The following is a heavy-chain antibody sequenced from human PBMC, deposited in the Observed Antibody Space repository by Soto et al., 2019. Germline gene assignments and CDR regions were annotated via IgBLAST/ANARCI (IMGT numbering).Heavy chain of an antibody. Sequence: SETLSLTCAVYGGSFSGYYWSWIRQPPGKGLEWIGEINHSGSTNYNPSLKSRVTISVDTSKNQFSLKLSSVTAADTAVYYCARRVRKPGRYFDYWGQGTLVTVSS. CDR3: ARRVRKPGRYFDY. CDR2: INHSGST. V-gene: IGHV4-34*01. D-gene: IGHD3-22*01. J-gene: IGHJ4*02. CDR1: GGSFSGYY.